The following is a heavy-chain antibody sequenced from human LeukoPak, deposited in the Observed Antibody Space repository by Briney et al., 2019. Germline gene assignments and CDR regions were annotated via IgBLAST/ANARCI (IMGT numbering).Heavy chain of an antibody. CDR2: IYYSGST. Sequence: SETLSLTCTVSGGSVSSGSYYWSWIRQPPGKGLEWIGYIYYSGSTNYNPSLKSRVTISVDTSKNQFSLKLSSVTAADTAVYYCARDRTISDRAFDIWGQGTMVTVSS. D-gene: IGHD3-3*01. CDR3: ARDRTISDRAFDI. V-gene: IGHV4-61*01. J-gene: IGHJ3*02. CDR1: GGSVSSGSYY.